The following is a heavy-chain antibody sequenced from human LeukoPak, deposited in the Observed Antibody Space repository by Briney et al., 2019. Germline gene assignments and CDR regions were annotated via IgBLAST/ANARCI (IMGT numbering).Heavy chain of an antibody. V-gene: IGHV1-46*01. CDR1: GYTFTSYY. CDR3: ARGDCSSTSCYMGGYYYYGMDV. Sequence: GASVKVSCKASGYTFTSYYMHWVRQAPGQGLEWVGIINPSGGSTSYAQKFQGRVTMTRDTSISTAYMELSRLRSDDTAVYYCARGDCSSTSCYMGGYYYYGMDVWGQGTTVTVSS. CDR2: INPSGGST. D-gene: IGHD2-2*02. J-gene: IGHJ6*02.